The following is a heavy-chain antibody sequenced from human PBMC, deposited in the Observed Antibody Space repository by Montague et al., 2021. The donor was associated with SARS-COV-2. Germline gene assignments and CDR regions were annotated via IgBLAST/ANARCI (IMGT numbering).Heavy chain of an antibody. CDR3: ARGVPGY. CDR2: INDSGGT. CDR1: GGSFSGYN. D-gene: IGHD4/OR15-4a*01. Sequence: SETLFLTCAVYGGSFSGYNWGWVRQSPGKGLEWIGQINDSGGTKYNTSLKCRVTISLDTSKYQFSLKLSSVTAADTAVYYCARGVPGYWGQGTLVTVSS. V-gene: IGHV4-34*01. J-gene: IGHJ4*02.